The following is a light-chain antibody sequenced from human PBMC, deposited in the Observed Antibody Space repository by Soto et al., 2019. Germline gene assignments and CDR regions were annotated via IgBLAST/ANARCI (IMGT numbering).Light chain of an antibody. V-gene: IGLV2-23*01. Sequence: QSVLTQPASVSGSPGQSITISCTGTSSDVGNYNLVSWYQQHPGKAPKLMIYEATKRPSGISNRFSGSKSGNTASLTISGLQAEDEADYYCCSYAGSSTYWVFGGGTQLTVL. J-gene: IGLJ3*02. CDR3: CSYAGSSTYWV. CDR1: SSDVGNYNL. CDR2: EAT.